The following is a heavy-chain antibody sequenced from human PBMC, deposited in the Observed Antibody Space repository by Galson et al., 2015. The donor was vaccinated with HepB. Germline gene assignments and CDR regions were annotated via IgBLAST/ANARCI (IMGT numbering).Heavy chain of an antibody. D-gene: IGHD4-11*01. Sequence: SVKVSCKASGGTFSSYAISWVRQAPGQGLEWMGGIIPIFGTANYAQKFQGRVTITADESTSAAYMELSSLRSEDTAVYYCARDDYSNYGRSYYYYYGMDVWGQGTTVTVSS. CDR1: GGTFSSYA. CDR2: IIPIFGTA. V-gene: IGHV1-69*13. J-gene: IGHJ6*02. CDR3: ARDDYSNYGRSYYYYYGMDV.